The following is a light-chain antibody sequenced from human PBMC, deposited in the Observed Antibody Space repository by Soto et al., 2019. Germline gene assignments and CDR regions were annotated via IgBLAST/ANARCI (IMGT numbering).Light chain of an antibody. CDR3: NSQRRGGTRV. Sequence: QAAVNPPAAVYYSPGQSITISCTVTSSYFCVSNFFSWYQQHPGKPPKLIIYDVANRPSGVSNRFSASKSAYTASLTISGLQAEDEADYYCNSQRRGGTRVFGNGTKVTVL. J-gene: IGLJ1*01. CDR2: DVA. V-gene: IGLV2-14*03. CDR1: SSYFCVSNF.